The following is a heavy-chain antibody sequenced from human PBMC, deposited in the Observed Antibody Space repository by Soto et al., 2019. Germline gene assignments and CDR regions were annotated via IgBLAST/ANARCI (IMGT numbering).Heavy chain of an antibody. CDR3: ARGAVVPAARYYYYYYYMDV. Sequence: ASVKVSCKASGYTFTSYAMHWVRQAPGQRLEWMGWINAGNGNTKYSQKFQGRVTITRDTSASTAYMELSSLRSEDTAVYYCARGAVVPAARYYYYYYYMDVWGKGTRVTVSS. V-gene: IGHV1-3*01. D-gene: IGHD2-2*01. CDR2: INAGNGNT. J-gene: IGHJ6*03. CDR1: GYTFTSYA.